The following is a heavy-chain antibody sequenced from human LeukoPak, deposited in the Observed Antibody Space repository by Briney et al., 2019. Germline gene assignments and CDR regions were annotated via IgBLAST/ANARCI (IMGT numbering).Heavy chain of an antibody. CDR3: ARTYGDYDDACDV. J-gene: IGHJ3*01. CDR1: AGSVSSSTYC. Sequence: SQTLSLTWTLAAGSVSSSTYCSGWIRQPPGKGLEWFGSIYFSGSTYNNPSLKSQVTRFVDTSKNQFSLKLSSVTATDTAVYYCARTYGDYDDACDVWGQGTMVTVSS. V-gene: IGHV4-39*01. CDR2: IYFSGST. D-gene: IGHD4-17*01.